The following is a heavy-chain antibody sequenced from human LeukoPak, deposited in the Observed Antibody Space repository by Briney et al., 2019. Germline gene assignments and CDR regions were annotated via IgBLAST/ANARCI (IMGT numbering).Heavy chain of an antibody. CDR2: ISSGSSHI. V-gene: IGHV3-21*06. J-gene: IGHJ3*01. Sequence: GGSLCLSCAASGFSFNTHSMNWVRQSPGKGLEWVSSISSGSSHIHYADSMKGRFTISRDNAKNSLYLQMSSLRAEDTAMYYCVRVSQDDDYYDSPVQGAFHLWGEETMVTVSS. CDR3: VRVSQDDDYYDSPVQGAFHL. D-gene: IGHD3-22*01. CDR1: GFSFNTHS.